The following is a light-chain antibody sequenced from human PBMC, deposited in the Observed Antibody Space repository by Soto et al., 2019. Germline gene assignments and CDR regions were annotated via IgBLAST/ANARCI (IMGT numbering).Light chain of an antibody. J-gene: IGKJ4*01. V-gene: IGKV3-11*01. Sequence: EIVLTQSPATLSLSPGERATLSCRASQSVSSYLAWYQQKPGQAPRLLIYDASNRATGIPARFSGSGSGTDFSVTIGSLEPEGVAVYDCQQRSSWPVTFGGGTKVEIK. CDR3: QQRSSWPVT. CDR2: DAS. CDR1: QSVSSY.